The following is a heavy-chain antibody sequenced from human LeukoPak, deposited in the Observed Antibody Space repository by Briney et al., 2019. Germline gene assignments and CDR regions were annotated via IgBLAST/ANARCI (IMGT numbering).Heavy chain of an antibody. D-gene: IGHD1-26*01. J-gene: IGHJ4*02. CDR3: ARVDSGNYDY. Sequence: GGSLRLSCAASGFRFSSYVMSWVRQAPGKGLEYVSSIDGSDGASYYEDSVKGRFTISRDNSKNTLFLQMNSLRVEDTAVYYCARVDSGNYDYWGQGTLLTVSS. V-gene: IGHV3-23*01. CDR2: IDGSDGAS. CDR1: GFRFSSYV.